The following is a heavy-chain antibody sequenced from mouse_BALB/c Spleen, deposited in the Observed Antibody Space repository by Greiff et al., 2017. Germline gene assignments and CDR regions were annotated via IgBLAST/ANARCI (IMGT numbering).Heavy chain of an antibody. CDR1: GFTFSSYA. Sequence: EVKLMESGGGLVKPGGSLKLSCAASGFTFSSYAMSWVRQSPEKRLEWVAEISSGGSYTYYPDTVTGRFTISRDNAKNTLYLEMSSLRSEDTAMYYCAREGVYYGNSYFDYWGQGTTLTVSS. CDR2: ISSGGSYT. D-gene: IGHD2-1*01. V-gene: IGHV5-9-4*01. J-gene: IGHJ2*01. CDR3: AREGVYYGNSYFDY.